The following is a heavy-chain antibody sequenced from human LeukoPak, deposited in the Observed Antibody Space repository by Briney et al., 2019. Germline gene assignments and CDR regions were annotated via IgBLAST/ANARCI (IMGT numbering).Heavy chain of an antibody. D-gene: IGHD6-25*01. CDR2: ISYGGTKK. V-gene: IGHV3-30*04. Sequence: PGGSLRLSCVASGFNFNNHALHWVRQAPGKGLEWVTLISYGGTKKYYADSVKGRFTVSRDKSSNTLQLQMNSLRPEDTGLYYCAREAEFSGSPTFDSWGQGVLVTVSS. J-gene: IGHJ4*02. CDR3: AREAEFSGSPTFDS. CDR1: GFNFNNHA.